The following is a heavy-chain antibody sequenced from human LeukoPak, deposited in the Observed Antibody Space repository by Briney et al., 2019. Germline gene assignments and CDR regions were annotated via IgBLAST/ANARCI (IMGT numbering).Heavy chain of an antibody. CDR2: MNPNSGNT. CDR1: GYTFTSYD. J-gene: IGHJ5*02. V-gene: IGHV1-8*01. D-gene: IGHD4-17*01. CDR3: ARNRYGDYGDWFDP. Sequence: ASVKVSCKASGYTFTSYDINWVRQATGQGLEWMGWMNPNSGNTGYAQKFQGRVTMTRDTSISTAYMELSSLRFEDTAVYYCARNRYGDYGDWFDPWGQGTLVTVSS.